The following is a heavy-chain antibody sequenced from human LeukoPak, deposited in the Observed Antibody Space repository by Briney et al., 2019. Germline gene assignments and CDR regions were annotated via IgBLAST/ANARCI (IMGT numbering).Heavy chain of an antibody. CDR2: IYTSGST. J-gene: IGHJ4*02. V-gene: IGHV4-4*07. D-gene: IGHD3-9*01. Sequence: SETLSLTCTVSGGSISSYYWSWIRQPAWKGLEWIGRIYTSGSTNYNPSLKSRVTMSVDTSKNQFSLKLSSVTAADTAVYYCARDGTPAYYDILTGPYYFDYWGQGTLVTVSS. CDR1: GGSISSYY. CDR3: ARDGTPAYYDILTGPYYFDY.